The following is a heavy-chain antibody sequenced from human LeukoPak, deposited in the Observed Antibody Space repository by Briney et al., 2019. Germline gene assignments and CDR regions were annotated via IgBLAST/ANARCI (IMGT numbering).Heavy chain of an antibody. CDR2: IRNKGDSYAT. J-gene: IGHJ3*02. D-gene: IGHD4-17*01. CDR1: GFXFSGSA. CDR3: TRYGDDDAFDI. V-gene: IGHV3-73*01. Sequence: PGGSLRLSCAASGFXFSGSAMHWVRQASGKGLEWVGRIRNKGDSYATAYAASVKGRFTISRDDSKNTAYLQMNSLKTEDTAVYYCTRYGDDDAFDIWGQGTMVTVSS.